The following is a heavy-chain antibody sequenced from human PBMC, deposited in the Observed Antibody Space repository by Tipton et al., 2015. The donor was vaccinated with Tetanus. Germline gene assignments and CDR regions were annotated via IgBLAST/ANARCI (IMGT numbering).Heavy chain of an antibody. CDR3: ARDRCSDVTCYFEMGG. J-gene: IGHJ4*02. D-gene: IGHD2-15*01. CDR2: ISAYNGST. V-gene: IGHV1-18*01. CDR1: GYTFTSYG. Sequence: QSGAEVKKPGASVKVSCKASGYTFTSYGISWVRQAPGQGLEWMGWISAYNGSTNYAQKLQGRVTMTTDTSTSTAYMELRSLRSDDTAVYYCARDRCSDVTCYFEMGGWGQGTLVTVSS.